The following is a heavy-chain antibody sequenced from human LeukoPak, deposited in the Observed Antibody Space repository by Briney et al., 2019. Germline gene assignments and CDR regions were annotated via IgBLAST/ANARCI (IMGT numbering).Heavy chain of an antibody. CDR1: GFTFSSYA. V-gene: IGHV3-23*01. Sequence: GGSLRLSCAASGFTFSSYAMSWVRQAPGKGLEWVSAISGSGGRVDYADSVKGRFTISRDNAKNSLYLQMNSLRAEDTAVYYCARDRPRERGLRGQGTLVTVSS. J-gene: IGHJ4*02. CDR2: ISGSGGRV. CDR3: ARDRPRERGL. D-gene: IGHD1-1*01.